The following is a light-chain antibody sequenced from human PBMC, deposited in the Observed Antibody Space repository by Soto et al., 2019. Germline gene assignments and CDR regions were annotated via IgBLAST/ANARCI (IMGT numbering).Light chain of an antibody. CDR3: ETWDSNTRGV. J-gene: IGLJ1*01. CDR1: SGHSSYI. V-gene: IGLV4-60*02. Sequence: QPVLTQSSSASASLGSSVKLTCTLSSGHSSYIIAWHQQQPGKAPRFLMKLESSGSYNKGSGVPDRFSGSSSGADRYLTISNLQFEDEAAYYCETWDSNTRGVFGTGTKLTVL. CDR2: LESSGSY.